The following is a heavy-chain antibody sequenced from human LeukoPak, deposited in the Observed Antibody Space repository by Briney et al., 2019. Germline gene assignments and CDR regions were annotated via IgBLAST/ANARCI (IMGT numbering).Heavy chain of an antibody. CDR1: GYSFTSYW. CDR2: IYPGDSDT. D-gene: IGHD2-21*01. V-gene: IGHV5-51*01. CDR3: ARLGRGDPDPSLAPTWFYYYGMDV. Sequence: KPGESLKISCKGSGYSFTSYWIGWVRQMPGKGLEWMGIIYPGDSDTRYSPSFQGQVTISADKSISTAYLQWSSLKASDTAMYYCARLGRGDPDPSLAPTWFYYYGMDVWGQGTTVTVSS. J-gene: IGHJ6*02.